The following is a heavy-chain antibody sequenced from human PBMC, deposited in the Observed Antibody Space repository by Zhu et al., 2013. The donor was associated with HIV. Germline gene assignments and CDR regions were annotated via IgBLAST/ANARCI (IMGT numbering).Heavy chain of an antibody. CDR3: ARVPRRRQLPDY. CDR2: TRNKPNSYTT. Sequence: EVQLVESGGGLVQPGGSLRLSCATSGFPFSDHYMAWVRQVPGKGLEWVGLTRNKPNSYTTEYAASVKGRFTISRDDSRNSLFLQMNGLKTEDTAVYYCARVPRRRQLPDYWGQGTLVTVSS. J-gene: IGHJ4*02. D-gene: IGHD1-26*01. CDR1: GFPFSDHY. V-gene: IGHV3-72*01.